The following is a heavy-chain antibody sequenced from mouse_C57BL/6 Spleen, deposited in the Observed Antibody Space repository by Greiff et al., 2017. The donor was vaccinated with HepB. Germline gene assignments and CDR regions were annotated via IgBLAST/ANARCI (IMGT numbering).Heavy chain of an antibody. J-gene: IGHJ3*01. Sequence: DVQLQESGPGLVKPSQSLSLTCSVTGYSITSGYYWNWIRQFPGNKLEWMGYISYDGSNNYNPSLKNRISITRDTSKNQFFLKLNSVTTEDTATYYCARGNYYGSSLFAYWGQGTLVTVSA. V-gene: IGHV3-6*01. CDR2: ISYDGSN. CDR1: GYSITSGYY. D-gene: IGHD1-1*01. CDR3: ARGNYYGSSLFAY.